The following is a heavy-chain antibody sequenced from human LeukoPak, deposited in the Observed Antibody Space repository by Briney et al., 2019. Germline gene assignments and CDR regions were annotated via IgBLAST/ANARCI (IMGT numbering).Heavy chain of an antibody. J-gene: IGHJ4*02. CDR1: GVSISSYY. D-gene: IGHD1-26*01. V-gene: IGHV4-4*07. CDR3: ARDQGSYPYCFDS. Sequence: SETLSLTCTVSGVSISSYYWSWIRQPAGKGLEWIGRIYTSGSTSYNPSLKSRVTMSVDTSKNQFSLQLSSVTAADTAVYYCARDQGSYPYCFDSWGQGTLVTVSS. CDR2: IYTSGST.